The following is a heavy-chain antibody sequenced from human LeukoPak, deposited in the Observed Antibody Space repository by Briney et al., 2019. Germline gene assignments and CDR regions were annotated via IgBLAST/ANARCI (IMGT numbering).Heavy chain of an antibody. CDR2: ITGSGGTI. J-gene: IGHJ4*02. V-gene: IGHV3-23*01. D-gene: IGHD4/OR15-4a*01. CDR1: GFTFNSFA. Sequence: PGGSLRLSCVASGFTFNSFAMSWVRQAPGKGLEWLTTITGSGGTIYYADSVKGRFTISRDNSKNTLYLQMNSLRAEDTAVYYCARRAGAYSHPYDYWGQGTLVTVSS. CDR3: ARRAGAYSHPYDY.